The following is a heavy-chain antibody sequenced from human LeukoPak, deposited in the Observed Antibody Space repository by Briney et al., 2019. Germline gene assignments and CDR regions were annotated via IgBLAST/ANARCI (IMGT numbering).Heavy chain of an antibody. CDR3: SRLRSMGFYYGMDV. D-gene: IGHD2/OR15-2a*01. J-gene: IGHJ6*02. CDR1: GYTFTSYG. Sequence: EASVNVSCKASGYTFTSYGISWVRQAPGQGLEWMGWISAYNGNTNYAQKLQGRVTMTTDTSTSTAYMELRSLRSDDTAVYYCSRLRSMGFYYGMDVWGQGTTVTVSS. CDR2: ISAYNGNT. V-gene: IGHV1-18*01.